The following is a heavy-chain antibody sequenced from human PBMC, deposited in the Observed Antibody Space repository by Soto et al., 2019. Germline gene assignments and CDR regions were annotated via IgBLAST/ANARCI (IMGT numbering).Heavy chain of an antibody. CDR3: ARGVKYGAYSRWFDP. J-gene: IGHJ5*02. Sequence: QVQLVQSGAEVKKPGASVKVSCKASGNTFTSYDINWVRQATGQGLEYLGWMNPNSGNTAYVQKFQGRVTMTWDTSITTAYMELSCLRSEDTAVYFCARGVKYGAYSRWFDPWGQGTLVTVSS. V-gene: IGHV1-8*01. CDR1: GNTFTSYD. D-gene: IGHD4-17*01. CDR2: MNPNSGNT.